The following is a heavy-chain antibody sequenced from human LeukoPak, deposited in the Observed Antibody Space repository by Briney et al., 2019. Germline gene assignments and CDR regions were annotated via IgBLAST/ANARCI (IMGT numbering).Heavy chain of an antibody. Sequence: ASVKVSCKASGYTFIRYGMHWVRQAPGQSLEWMGWLNAGNENTKYSQKFQGRVSITRDTSASTAYMELSSLTSEDTAVYYCARAIRIRPGYSSSWYYWFDPWGQGTLVTVSS. D-gene: IGHD6-13*01. CDR2: LNAGNENT. V-gene: IGHV1-3*01. CDR1: GYTFIRYG. J-gene: IGHJ5*02. CDR3: ARAIRIRPGYSSSWYYWFDP.